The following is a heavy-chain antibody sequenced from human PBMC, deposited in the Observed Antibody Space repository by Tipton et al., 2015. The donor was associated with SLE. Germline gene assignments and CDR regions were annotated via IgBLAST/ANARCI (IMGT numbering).Heavy chain of an antibody. D-gene: IGHD3-10*01. Sequence: TLSLTCTVSGGSISSGDYYWSWIRQPPGKGLEWIGYIYHSGSTYYNPSLKSRVTISVDRSKNQFSLKLSSVTAADTAVYYCARGILWFGELSNFDYWGQGTLVTVSS. V-gene: IGHV4-30-2*01. CDR3: ARGILWFGELSNFDY. CDR1: GGSISSGDYY. J-gene: IGHJ4*02. CDR2: IYHSGST.